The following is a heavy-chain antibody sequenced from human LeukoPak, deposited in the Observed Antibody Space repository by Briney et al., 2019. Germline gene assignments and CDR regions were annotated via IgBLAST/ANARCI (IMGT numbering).Heavy chain of an antibody. J-gene: IGHJ6*02. CDR1: GFTFSSYS. D-gene: IGHD3-10*01. Sequence: GGSLRLSCAASGFTFSSYSMNWVRQAPGKGLEWVSSISSSSSYIYYADSVKGRFTISRDNAKNSLYLQMNSLRAEDTAIYYCARDRYYYGSGSLPYGMDVWGQGTTVTVSS. CDR3: ARDRYYYGSGSLPYGMDV. V-gene: IGHV3-21*01. CDR2: ISSSSSYI.